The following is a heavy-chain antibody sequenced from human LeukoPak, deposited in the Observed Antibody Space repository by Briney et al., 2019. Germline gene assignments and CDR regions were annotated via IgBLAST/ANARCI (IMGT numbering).Heavy chain of an antibody. CDR2: INHSGST. CDR1: GGSFSGYY. CDR3: ARGLGYGDYVPNY. V-gene: IGHV4-34*01. J-gene: IGHJ4*02. D-gene: IGHD4-17*01. Sequence: PSETLSLTCAVYGGSFSGYYWSWIRQPPGKGLEWIGEINHSGSTNYNPSLKSRVTISVDTSKNQFSLKLSSVTAADTAVYYCARGLGYGDYVPNYWSQGTLVTVSS.